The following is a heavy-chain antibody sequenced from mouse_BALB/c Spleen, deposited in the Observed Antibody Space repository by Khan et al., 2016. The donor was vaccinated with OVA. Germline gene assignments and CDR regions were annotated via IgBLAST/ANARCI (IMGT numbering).Heavy chain of an antibody. CDR1: GFTFSTYG. J-gene: IGHJ3*01. Sequence: EVELVESGGDLVKPGGSLKLSCAVSGFTFSTYGMSWVRQTPDMRLEWVATISTGGHYTYYPDSVKGRFTFSRDNAMNTLYLQMSILKSEDTAIYDCTRLAYYYNREGFAYWGQGTLVAVSA. D-gene: IGHD1-1*01. V-gene: IGHV5-6*01. CDR3: TRLAYYYNREGFAY. CDR2: ISTGGHYT.